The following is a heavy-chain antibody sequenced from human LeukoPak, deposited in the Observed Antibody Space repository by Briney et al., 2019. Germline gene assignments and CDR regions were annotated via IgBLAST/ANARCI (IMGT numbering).Heavy chain of an antibody. V-gene: IGHV3-64*01. CDR2: ISSNGGST. Sequence: GGSLRLSCAASGFTFSSYAMHWVRQAPGKGLEYVSAISSNGGSTYYANSVKGRFTISRDNSKNTLYLQMGSLRAEDMAMYYCARAPHWDYYYGSRSYYDYWGQGTLVTVSS. J-gene: IGHJ4*02. CDR1: GFTFSSYA. CDR3: ARAPHWDYYYGSRSYYDY. D-gene: IGHD3-10*01.